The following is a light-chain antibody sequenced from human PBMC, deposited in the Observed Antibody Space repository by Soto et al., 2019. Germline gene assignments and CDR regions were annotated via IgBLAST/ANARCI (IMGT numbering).Light chain of an antibody. J-gene: IGKJ1*01. CDR1: QSISNW. Sequence: DIQMTQSPSTLSASVGDRVTITCRASQSISNWLAWYQQKQGKAPKLLIYKASSLESGVPSRFSGSGSGTEFTLTISSLQPDDFATYYCQHDNIYPWTFGQGTKVEIK. CDR2: KAS. V-gene: IGKV1-5*03. CDR3: QHDNIYPWT.